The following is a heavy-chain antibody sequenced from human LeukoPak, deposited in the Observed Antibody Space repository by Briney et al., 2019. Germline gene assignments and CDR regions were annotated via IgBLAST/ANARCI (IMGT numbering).Heavy chain of an antibody. CDR1: GGTFSSYA. CDR3: AREALRGYSYGYEDY. CDR2: IIPIFGTA. Sequence: SVKVSCKAPGGTFSSYAISWVRQAPGQGLEWMGGIIPIFGTANYAQEFQGRVTITADESTSTAYMELSSLRSEDTAGYYCAREALRGYSYGYEDYWGQGTLVTVSS. D-gene: IGHD5-18*01. V-gene: IGHV1-69*13. J-gene: IGHJ4*02.